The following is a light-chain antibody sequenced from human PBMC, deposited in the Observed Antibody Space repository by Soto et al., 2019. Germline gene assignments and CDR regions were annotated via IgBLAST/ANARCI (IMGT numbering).Light chain of an antibody. CDR2: WAS. CDR1: LSVLYSPNNNNY. CDR3: QQYYSSPWT. V-gene: IGKV4-1*01. Sequence: DIVMTQSPDSLAVSLGERATINCKSSLSVLYSPNNNNYLAWYQQKPGQPPKLLIYWASTREFGVPDRFSGSGSGTDFTLTISNLQAEDVAVYYCQQYYSSPWTFGQGTKVEIK. J-gene: IGKJ1*01.